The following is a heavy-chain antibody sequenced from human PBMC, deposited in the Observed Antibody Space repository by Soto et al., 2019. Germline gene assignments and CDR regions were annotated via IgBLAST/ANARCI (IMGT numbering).Heavy chain of an antibody. Sequence: PSETLSLTCTVSGGSISSGGYYWSWIRQHPGKGLEWIGYIYYSGSTYYNPSLKSRVTISVDTSKNQFSLKLSSVTAADTAVYYCAREGYSSSWPTYYFDYWGQGTLVTVSS. J-gene: IGHJ4*02. CDR3: AREGYSSSWPTYYFDY. V-gene: IGHV4-31*03. CDR1: GGSISSGGYY. D-gene: IGHD6-13*01. CDR2: IYYSGST.